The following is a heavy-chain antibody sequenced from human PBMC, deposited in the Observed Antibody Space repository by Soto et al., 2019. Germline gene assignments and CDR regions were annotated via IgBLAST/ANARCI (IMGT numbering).Heavy chain of an antibody. D-gene: IGHD3-10*01. CDR3: QVSMVRGLGGMDV. J-gene: IGHJ6*02. Sequence: QVQLVQSGAEVKKPGSSVKVSCKASVGTFSSYTISWVRQAPGQGLEWMGRIIPSLGIANYAQKFQGRVTITADKSTSTAYMELSSLRSEDTAVYYCQVSMVRGLGGMDVWGQGTTVTVSS. CDR1: VGTFSSYT. CDR2: IIPSLGIA. V-gene: IGHV1-69*02.